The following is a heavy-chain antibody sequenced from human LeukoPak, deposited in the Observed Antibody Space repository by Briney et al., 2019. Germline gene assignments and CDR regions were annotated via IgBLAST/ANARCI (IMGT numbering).Heavy chain of an antibody. CDR3: ARTMGQGLLLRAFDY. D-gene: IGHD3-16*01. V-gene: IGHV3-21*01. J-gene: IGHJ4*02. CDR1: GFTFSSYS. Sequence: GGSLRLSCAASGFTFSSYSMNWVRQAPGKGLEWVSSISSSSSYIYYADSVKGRFTISRDNAKNSLYLQMNSLRAEDTAVYHCARTMGQGLLLRAFDYWGQGTLVTVSS. CDR2: ISSSSSYI.